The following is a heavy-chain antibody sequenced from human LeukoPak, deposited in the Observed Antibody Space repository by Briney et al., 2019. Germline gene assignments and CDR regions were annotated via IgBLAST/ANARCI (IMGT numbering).Heavy chain of an antibody. CDR1: GFTFSSYS. CDR3: ARDQELVVPAAIGNWFDP. J-gene: IGHJ5*02. V-gene: IGHV3-21*01. D-gene: IGHD2-2*01. Sequence: GGSLRLSCAASGFTFSSYSVNWVRQAPGKGLEWVSSISSSSSYIYYADSVKGRFTISRDNAKNSLYLQMNSLRAEDTAVYYCARDQELVVPAAIGNWFDPWGQGTLVTVSS. CDR2: ISSSSSYI.